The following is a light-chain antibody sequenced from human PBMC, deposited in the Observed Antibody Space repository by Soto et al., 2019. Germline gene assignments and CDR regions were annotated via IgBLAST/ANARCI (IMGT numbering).Light chain of an antibody. CDR1: QSISGR. CDR3: QQYATYHRR. Sequence: DIQMTQSPSTLSASVGDTVTVTCRASQSISGRLAWYQQKPGEAPHLIVYDASTLENGVSSRFSGSGSGTEFTLTINSLQTHDFATYYCQQYATYHRRFGRGTRLEVK. V-gene: IGKV1-5*01. CDR2: DAS. J-gene: IGKJ4*02.